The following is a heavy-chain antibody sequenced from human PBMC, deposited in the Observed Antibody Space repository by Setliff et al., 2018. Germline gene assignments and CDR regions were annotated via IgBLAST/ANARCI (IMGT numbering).Heavy chain of an antibody. CDR2: IIPIFGTA. Sequence: SVKVSCKASGGTFSSYAISWVRQAPGQGLEWMGGIIPIFGTANYAQKFQGRVTITADESTSTAYMELSSVRSEDTAVYYCAREDGTYYNFWSGYSTTPYYGMDVWGQGTTVTVSS. CDR1: GGTFSSYA. V-gene: IGHV1-69*13. J-gene: IGHJ6*02. CDR3: AREDGTYYNFWSGYSTTPYYGMDV. D-gene: IGHD3-3*01.